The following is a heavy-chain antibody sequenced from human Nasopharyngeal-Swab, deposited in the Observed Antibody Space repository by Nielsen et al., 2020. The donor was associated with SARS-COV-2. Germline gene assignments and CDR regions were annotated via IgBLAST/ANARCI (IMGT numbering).Heavy chain of an antibody. CDR1: GFTFSSYS. D-gene: IGHD3-3*01. J-gene: IGHJ4*02. Sequence: GGSLRLSCAASGFTFSSYSMNWVRQAPGKGLEWVSSISSGSSYIYYADSVKGRFTISRDNAKNSLYLQMNSLRAEDTAVYYCARDRITIFGVEKPFDYWGQGTLVTVSS. CDR3: ARDRITIFGVEKPFDY. CDR2: ISSGSSYI. V-gene: IGHV3-21*01.